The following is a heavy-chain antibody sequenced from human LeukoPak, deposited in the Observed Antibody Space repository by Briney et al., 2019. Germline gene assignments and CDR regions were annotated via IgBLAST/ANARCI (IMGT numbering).Heavy chain of an antibody. CDR1: GFTFSSYA. Sequence: GGSLRLSCAASGFTFSSYAMSWVRQAPGKGLEWVSVISGSGGSTYYADSVKGRFTISRDNAKNSLYLQMNSLRAEDTAVYYCARLRYSSGWYVDYWGQGTLVTVSS. J-gene: IGHJ4*02. V-gene: IGHV3-23*01. CDR3: ARLRYSSGWYVDY. D-gene: IGHD6-19*01. CDR2: ISGSGGST.